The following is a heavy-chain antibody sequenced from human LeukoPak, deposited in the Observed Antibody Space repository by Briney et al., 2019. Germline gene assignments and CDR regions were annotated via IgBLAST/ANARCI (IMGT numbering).Heavy chain of an antibody. CDR2: IIPIFGIA. CDR1: GGTFSSYA. J-gene: IGHJ4*02. Sequence: SVKVSCKASGGTFSSYAISWVRQAPGQGLEWMGRIIPIFGIANYAQKFQGRVTITADKSTSTAYMELSSLRPEDTAVYYCARADYYDSSGYYYYWGQGTLVTVSS. D-gene: IGHD3-22*01. CDR3: ARADYYDSSGYYYY. V-gene: IGHV1-69*04.